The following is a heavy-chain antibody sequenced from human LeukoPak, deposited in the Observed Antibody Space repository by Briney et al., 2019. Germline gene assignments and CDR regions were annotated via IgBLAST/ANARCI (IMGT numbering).Heavy chain of an antibody. CDR3: ARENTLNWFDP. CDR1: GYTFTGYY. V-gene: IGHV1-2*02. D-gene: IGHD5-18*01. Sequence: GASVKVSSKASGYTFTGYYMHWVRQAPGQGLEWMGWINPNSGGTNYAQKFQGRVAMTRDTSISTAYMELSRLRSDDTAVYYCARENTLNWFDPWGQGTLVIVSS. CDR2: INPNSGGT. J-gene: IGHJ5*02.